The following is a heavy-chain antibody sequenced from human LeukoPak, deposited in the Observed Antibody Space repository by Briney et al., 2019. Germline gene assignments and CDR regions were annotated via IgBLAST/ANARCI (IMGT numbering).Heavy chain of an antibody. CDR2: ISSSGSTI. CDR3: AELGITMIGGV. Sequence: GGSLRLSCAASGFTFSSYKMNWVRQAPGKGLEWVSYISSSGSTIYYADSVKGRFTVSRDNAKNSLYLQMNSLRAEDTAVYYCAELGITMIGGVWGKGTTVTISS. V-gene: IGHV3-48*03. CDR1: GFTFSSYK. J-gene: IGHJ6*04. D-gene: IGHD3-10*02.